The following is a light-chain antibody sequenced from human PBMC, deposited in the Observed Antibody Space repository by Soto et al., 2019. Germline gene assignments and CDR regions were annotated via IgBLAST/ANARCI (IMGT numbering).Light chain of an antibody. CDR1: QSISSTY. CDR2: GAS. J-gene: IGKJ4*01. V-gene: IGKV3D-20*02. CDR3: HQRSNWPPQLT. Sequence: EIWLTQSPGTLSLSPGERATLSCGGGQSISSTYLAWYQQIPGQAPRLLIYGASTRATGIPDRLSGSGSGTDFTLTISRLEPQPFAVSYCHQRSNWPPQLTFGGGTQVDIK.